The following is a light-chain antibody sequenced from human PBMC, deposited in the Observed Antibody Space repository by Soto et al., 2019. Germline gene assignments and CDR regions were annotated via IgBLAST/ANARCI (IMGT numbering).Light chain of an antibody. CDR1: QSISSS. V-gene: IGKV3-11*01. CDR2: DAS. CDR3: QQRSEWPRT. Sequence: EIVLTQSPATLSLSPGERATLSCRASQSISSSLAWYQQKPGQAPRLLIYDASSRATDFPDRFSGSGSGTDFTLTIGSLEPEDFEVYYCQQRSEWPRTFGQGTKVEIK. J-gene: IGKJ1*01.